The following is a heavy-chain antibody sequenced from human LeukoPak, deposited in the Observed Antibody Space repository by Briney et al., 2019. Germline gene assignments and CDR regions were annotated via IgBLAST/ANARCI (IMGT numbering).Heavy chain of an antibody. D-gene: IGHD3-10*01. Sequence: ASLKLSCKASGYTFTAYYMHWLRQAPGQGLEWMRWINHNSGGTNSGQKFQGRVILTMDTSISKAYMELKRMRSDDTAVYYCARDRAVRAVITQPFAYWGQGNLVTVSS. CDR3: ARDRAVRAVITQPFAY. CDR1: GYTFTAYY. CDR2: INHNSGGT. J-gene: IGHJ4*02. V-gene: IGHV1-2*02.